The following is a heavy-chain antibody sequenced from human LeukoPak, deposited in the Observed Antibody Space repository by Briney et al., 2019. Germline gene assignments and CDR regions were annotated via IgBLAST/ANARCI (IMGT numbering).Heavy chain of an antibody. Sequence: ASVKVSCKVSGYTLTELSMHWVRQAPGKGLEWMGGFNPEDGETIYAQKFQGRVTMTEDTSTDTAYMELSSLRSEDTAVYYCVIRDQYSPDYWGQGTLVTVSS. D-gene: IGHD2-15*01. CDR2: FNPEDGET. J-gene: IGHJ4*02. CDR1: GYTLTELS. CDR3: VIRDQYSPDY. V-gene: IGHV1-24*01.